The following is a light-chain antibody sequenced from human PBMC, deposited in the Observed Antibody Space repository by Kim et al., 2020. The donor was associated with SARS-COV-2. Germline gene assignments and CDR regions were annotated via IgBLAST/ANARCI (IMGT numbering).Light chain of an antibody. J-gene: IGKJ5*01. CDR2: GAS. Sequence: EIVLTQSPGTLSLSPGDRATLSCRASQSVSSYLAWYQQKPGQAPRLLISGASSRTTGIPDRFSGSGSGTDFTLTITRLEPEDFAVYYCQQYVSAPLTFGQGTRLEIK. CDR3: QQYVSAPLT. V-gene: IGKV3-20*01. CDR1: QSVSSY.